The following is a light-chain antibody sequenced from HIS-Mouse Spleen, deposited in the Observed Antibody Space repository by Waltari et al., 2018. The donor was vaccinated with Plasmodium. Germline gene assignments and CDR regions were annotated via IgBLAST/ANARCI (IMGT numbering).Light chain of an antibody. J-gene: IGKJ3*01. CDR3: QRRSNWRQT. CDR1: KRVSSY. V-gene: IGKV3-11*01. Sequence: EIVLTQSPATLSLSPGERATLPCRPSKRVSSYLAWYQQKPGQAPRLLIYDASNRATGIPARFIGSGSGTDFTLTISSLEPEDFAVYYWQRRSNWRQTFGPGTKVDIK. CDR2: DAS.